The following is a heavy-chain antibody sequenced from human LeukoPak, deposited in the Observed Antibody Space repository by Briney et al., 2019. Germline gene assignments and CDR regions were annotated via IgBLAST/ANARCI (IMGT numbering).Heavy chain of an antibody. Sequence: GRSLRLSCAASGFTFSNYGMHWVRQAPGKGLEWVAVISYDGSNKYYADSVKGRFTISRGNSKTTLYVQMDSLRAEDTAVYYCAKVVGSYYYGMDVWGQGTTVTVSS. CDR3: AKVVGSYYYGMDV. V-gene: IGHV3-30*18. CDR2: ISYDGSNK. CDR1: GFTFSNYG. J-gene: IGHJ6*02. D-gene: IGHD1-26*01.